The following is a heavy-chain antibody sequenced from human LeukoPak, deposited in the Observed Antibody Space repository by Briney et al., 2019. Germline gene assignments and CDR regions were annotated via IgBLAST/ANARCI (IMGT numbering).Heavy chain of an antibody. J-gene: IGHJ5*02. CDR2: IYYSGST. D-gene: IGHD3-10*01. CDR3: ARLLWFGELLSWFDP. V-gene: IGHV4-59*01. Sequence: SETLSLTCTVSGYSISNGYYWSWIRQPPGKGLEWIGYIYYSGSTNYNPSLKSRVTISVDTSKNQFSLKLSSVTAADTAVYYCARLLWFGELLSWFDPWGQGTLVTVSS. CDR1: GYSISNGYY.